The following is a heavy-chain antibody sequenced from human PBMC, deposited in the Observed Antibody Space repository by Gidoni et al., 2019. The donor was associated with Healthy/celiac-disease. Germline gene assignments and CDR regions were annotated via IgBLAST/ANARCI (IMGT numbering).Heavy chain of an antibody. CDR3: ARDSAPITGTADY. Sequence: QVQLVESGGGLVKPGGSLRLSCAASGFTLSDYYMSWIRQAPGKGLEWVSYISSSSSYTNYADSVKGRFTISRDNAKNSLYLQMNSLRAEDTAVYYCARDSAPITGTADYWGQGTLVTVSS. CDR2: ISSSSSYT. V-gene: IGHV3-11*06. D-gene: IGHD1-7*01. CDR1: GFTLSDYY. J-gene: IGHJ4*02.